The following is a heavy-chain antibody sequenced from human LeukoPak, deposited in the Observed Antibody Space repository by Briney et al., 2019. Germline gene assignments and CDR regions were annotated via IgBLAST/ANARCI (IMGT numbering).Heavy chain of an antibody. D-gene: IGHD5-18*01. Sequence: PGGSLRLSCAASGFTFSSYAMSWVRQAPGKGLEWVSAISGSGGSTHYADSVRGRFTISRDNSKNTLYLQMNSLRAEDTAVYYCAKDGPNTAMAARYKWFDPWGQGTLVTVSS. V-gene: IGHV3-23*01. CDR3: AKDGPNTAMAARYKWFDP. CDR1: GFTFSSYA. J-gene: IGHJ5*02. CDR2: ISGSGGST.